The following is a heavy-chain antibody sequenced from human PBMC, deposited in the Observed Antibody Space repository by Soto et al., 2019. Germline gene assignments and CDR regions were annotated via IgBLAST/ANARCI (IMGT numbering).Heavy chain of an antibody. CDR1: GDSVSSNSAV. D-gene: IGHD3-10*01. CDR2: TYYRSQWYT. Sequence: SQTLSLTCAISGDSVSSNSAVWNWIRQSPSRGLEWLGRTYYRSQWYTDYAVSVESRIYIYPDTSKNQFSLQLNSVTPEDTAVYYCPREPTRLRGIINHFHFWGQGALVTVSS. CDR3: PREPTRLRGIINHFHF. J-gene: IGHJ4*02. V-gene: IGHV6-1*01.